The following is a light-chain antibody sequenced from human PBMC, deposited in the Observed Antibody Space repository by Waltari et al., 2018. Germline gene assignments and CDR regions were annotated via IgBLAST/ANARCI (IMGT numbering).Light chain of an antibody. CDR2: LNSDGSH. CDR1: SGHSSYA. CDR3: QTWGTGIRV. Sequence: QLVLTQSPSASASLGASVKLTCTLSSGHSSYAIAWHQQQPEKGTRYLMKLNSDGSHSKGDGIPDRFSGSSSGGERYLTISSLQSEDEADYYCQTWGTGIRVFGGGTKLTVL. J-gene: IGLJ3*02. V-gene: IGLV4-69*01.